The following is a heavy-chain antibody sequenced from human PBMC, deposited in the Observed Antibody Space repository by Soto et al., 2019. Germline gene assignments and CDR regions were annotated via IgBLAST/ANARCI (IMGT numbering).Heavy chain of an antibody. Sequence: ASVKVSCKASGYTFTSYGISWVRQAPGQGLEWMGWISAYNGNTNYAQKLQGRVTMTTDTSTSTAYMELRGLRSDDTAVYYCARDLEYSSSWYGLNYYYGMDVWGQGTTVTVSS. D-gene: IGHD6-13*01. CDR1: GYTFTSYG. J-gene: IGHJ6*02. V-gene: IGHV1-18*01. CDR3: ARDLEYSSSWYGLNYYYGMDV. CDR2: ISAYNGNT.